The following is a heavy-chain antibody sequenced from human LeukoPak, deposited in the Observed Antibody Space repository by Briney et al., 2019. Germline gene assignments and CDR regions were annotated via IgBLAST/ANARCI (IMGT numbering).Heavy chain of an antibody. CDR2: IYYSGST. CDR1: GGSISSYY. J-gene: IGHJ2*01. CDR3: ARGSWYFDL. Sequence: SETLSLTCTVSGGSISSYYWSWIRQPPGKGLEWIGYIYYSGSTNYNPSLKSRVTISVDTSKNQFSLKLSSVTAADTAVYYCARGSWYFDLWGRGTLVTVSS. V-gene: IGHV4-59*12.